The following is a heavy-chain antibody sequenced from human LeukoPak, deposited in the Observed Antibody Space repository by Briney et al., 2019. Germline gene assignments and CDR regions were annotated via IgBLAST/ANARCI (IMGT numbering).Heavy chain of an antibody. Sequence: SETLSLTCTVSGGSISSSSYYWGWIRQPPGKGLEWIGSIYYSGSTYYNPSLKSRVTISVDTSKNQFSLKLSSVTAADTAVYYCARVLPGGGKPGCFDYWGQGTLVTVSS. D-gene: IGHD4-23*01. CDR3: ARVLPGGGKPGCFDY. J-gene: IGHJ4*02. CDR1: GGSISSSSYY. V-gene: IGHV4-39*07. CDR2: IYYSGST.